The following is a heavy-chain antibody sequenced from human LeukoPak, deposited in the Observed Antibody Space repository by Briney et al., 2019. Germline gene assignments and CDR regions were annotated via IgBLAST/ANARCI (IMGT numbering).Heavy chain of an antibody. CDR3: ATYDRRDCSSTSCYVAGSSGWYRDY. Sequence: ASVKVSCKVSGYTFTDYYMHWVQQAPGKGLEWMGLVDPEDGETIYAEKFQGRVTITADTSTDTAYMELSSLRSDDTAVYYCATYDRRDCSSTSCYVAGSSGWYRDYWGQGTLVTVSS. CDR1: GYTFTDYY. V-gene: IGHV1-69-2*01. D-gene: IGHD2-2*01. J-gene: IGHJ4*02. CDR2: VDPEDGET.